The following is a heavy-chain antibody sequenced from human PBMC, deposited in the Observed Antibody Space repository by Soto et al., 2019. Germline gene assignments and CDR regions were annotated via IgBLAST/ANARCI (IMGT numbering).Heavy chain of an antibody. V-gene: IGHV3-30-3*01. D-gene: IGHD6-6*01. CDR3: ASVKQLAGEGFNVYGMDV. J-gene: IGHJ6*02. Sequence: GGSLRLSCAASGFTFSSYAMHWVRQAPGKGLEWVAVISYDGSNKYYADSVKGRFTISRDNSKNTLYLQMNSLRAEDTAVYYCASVKQLAGEGFNVYGMDVWGQGTTVTVSS. CDR1: GFTFSSYA. CDR2: ISYDGSNK.